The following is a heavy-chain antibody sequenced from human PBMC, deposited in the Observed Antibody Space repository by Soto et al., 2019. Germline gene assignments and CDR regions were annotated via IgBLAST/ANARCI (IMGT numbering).Heavy chain of an antibody. CDR3: ATWPYCTDFSFNPDFFQH. D-gene: IGHD2-8*02. CDR2: TSGNGSPT. J-gene: IGHJ1*01. CDR1: GFVFSSYV. Sequence: EVPLLEAGGGSVQPGGSLRLSCKASGFVFSSYVMSWVRQAPGQGLEWVSATSGNGSPTYYADSVKGRFSISRDNFRNTLYLQMNSLRAEDAAVYFCATWPYCTDFSFNPDFFQHWGQGTLVTVSS. V-gene: IGHV3-23*01.